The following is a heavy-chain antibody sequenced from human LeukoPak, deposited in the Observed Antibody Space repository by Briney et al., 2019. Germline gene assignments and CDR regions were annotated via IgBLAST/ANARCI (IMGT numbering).Heavy chain of an antibody. V-gene: IGHV3-11*01. CDR2: ISSSGFST. Sequence: GGSLRLSCAASGFNFSDYYMSWIRQAPGRGLEWVSYISSSGFSTYYAGSVKGRFTISRDNARNSLYLQMNSLAPEDTALYYCARGKRRFDYWGQGTLVSVSS. J-gene: IGHJ4*02. CDR1: GFNFSDYY. CDR3: ARGKRRFDY.